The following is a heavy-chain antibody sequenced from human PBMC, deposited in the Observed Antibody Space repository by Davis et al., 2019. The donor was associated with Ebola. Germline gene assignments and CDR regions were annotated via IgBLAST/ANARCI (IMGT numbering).Heavy chain of an antibody. V-gene: IGHV3-72*01. Sequence: GGSLRLSCAASGFTFSEHYMDWVRQAPAQGLEWVGRIRNKANSYTTEYAASVKGRFTISRDESKNSLYLQMNSLKTEDTAVYYCARGGTGSTGGMDVWGQGTTVTVSS. J-gene: IGHJ6*02. D-gene: IGHD1-1*01. CDR2: IRNKANSYTT. CDR1: GFTFSEHY. CDR3: ARGGTGSTGGMDV.